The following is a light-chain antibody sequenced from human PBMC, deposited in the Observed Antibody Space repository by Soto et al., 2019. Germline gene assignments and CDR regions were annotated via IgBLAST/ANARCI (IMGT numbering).Light chain of an antibody. Sequence: EIVLTQSPGTLSLSPGERATLSCRASQSVSSYLAWYQQKPGQAPRLLIYGASTRATGIPARFSGSVSGTEFTLTISSLQSEDFAAYYGQQYNNWPPWTFGQGTKVDIK. CDR1: QSVSSY. CDR3: QQYNNWPPWT. J-gene: IGKJ1*01. V-gene: IGKV3-15*01. CDR2: GAS.